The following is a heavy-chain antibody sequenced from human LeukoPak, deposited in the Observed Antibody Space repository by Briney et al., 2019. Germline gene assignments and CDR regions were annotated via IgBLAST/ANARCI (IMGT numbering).Heavy chain of an antibody. J-gene: IGHJ3*02. V-gene: IGHV1-2*02. D-gene: IGHD6-19*01. CDR1: GYTFTVYY. CDR3: ARGWQWLVPAWAFDI. CDR2: INTNSGGT. Sequence: ASVTVSFKASGYTFTVYYMHWVRQAPGQGLEWMGWINTNSGGTNYAQKFQGRVTMTRDTSISTAYMELSRLRSDDTAVYYCARGWQWLVPAWAFDIWGQGTMVTVSS.